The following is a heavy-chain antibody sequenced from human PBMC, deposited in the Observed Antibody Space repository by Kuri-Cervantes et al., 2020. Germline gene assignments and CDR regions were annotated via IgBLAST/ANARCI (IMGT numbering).Heavy chain of an antibody. CDR2: IYTSGST. Sequence: SETLSLTCAVYGGSFSGYYWSWIRQPAGKGLEWIGRIYTSGSTNYNPSLKSRVTISVDTSKNQFSLKLSSVTAADTAVYYCARGARIRGRYFDWLTRYYFDYWGQGTLVTVSS. V-gene: IGHV4-59*10. D-gene: IGHD3-9*01. CDR3: ARGARIRGRYFDWLTRYYFDY. J-gene: IGHJ4*02. CDR1: GGSFSGYY.